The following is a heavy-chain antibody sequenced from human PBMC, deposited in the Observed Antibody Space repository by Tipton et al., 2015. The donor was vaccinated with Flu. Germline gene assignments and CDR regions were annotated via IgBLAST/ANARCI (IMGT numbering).Heavy chain of an antibody. CDR3: ARLYKSDGT. CDR1: GGSFSDSY. D-gene: IGHD1-14*01. CDR2: IYTSGIT. Sequence: TLSLTCTVSGGSFSDSYWSWIRQPAGKGLEWIGRIYTSGITNYNPSLKSRVIMSVDTSKNQFSLNLTSVTAADTAVYYCARLYKSDGTWGQGTQVTVSS. V-gene: IGHV4-4*07. J-gene: IGHJ4*02.